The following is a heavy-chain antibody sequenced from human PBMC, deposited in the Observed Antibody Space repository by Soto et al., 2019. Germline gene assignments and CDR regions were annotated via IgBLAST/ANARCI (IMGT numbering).Heavy chain of an antibody. CDR1: GGSFSGYY. J-gene: IGHJ5*02. D-gene: IGHD6-19*01. Sequence: QVQLQQWGAGLLKPSETLSLTCAVYGGSFSGYYWSWIRQPPGKGLEWIGEINHSGSTNYNPSLKSRVTISVDTSKNQFSLKLSSVTAADTAVYYCARGKRGSSGWYWWLNWFDPWGQGTLVTVSS. V-gene: IGHV4-34*01. CDR2: INHSGST. CDR3: ARGKRGSSGWYWWLNWFDP.